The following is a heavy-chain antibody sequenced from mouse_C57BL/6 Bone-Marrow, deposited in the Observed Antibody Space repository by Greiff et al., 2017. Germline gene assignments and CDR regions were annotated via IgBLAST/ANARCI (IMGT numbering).Heavy chain of an antibody. CDR2: IYPRSGNP. CDR3: ARWAVYYDYYFDY. CDR1: GYTFTSYG. D-gene: IGHD2-4*01. Sequence: VQLQQSGAELARPGASVKLSCKASGYTFTSYGISWVKQRTGQGLEWIGEIYPRSGNPYYNEKFKGKATLTADKSSSTAYMELRSLTSEDSAVYFCARWAVYYDYYFDYWGQGTTLTVSS. V-gene: IGHV1-81*01. J-gene: IGHJ2*01.